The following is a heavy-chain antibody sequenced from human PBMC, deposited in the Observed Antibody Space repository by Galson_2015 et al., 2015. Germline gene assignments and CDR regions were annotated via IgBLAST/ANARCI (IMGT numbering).Heavy chain of an antibody. Sequence: SVKVSCKASGYTFTSYYMHWVRQAPGQGLEWMGIINPSGGSTSYAQKFQGRVTMTRDTSTSTVYMELSSLRSDDTAVYYCAREGVTMVRGVIIDWFDPWGQGTLVTVSS. CDR2: INPSGGST. J-gene: IGHJ5*02. CDR3: AREGVTMVRGVIIDWFDP. CDR1: GYTFTSYY. V-gene: IGHV1-46*01. D-gene: IGHD3-10*01.